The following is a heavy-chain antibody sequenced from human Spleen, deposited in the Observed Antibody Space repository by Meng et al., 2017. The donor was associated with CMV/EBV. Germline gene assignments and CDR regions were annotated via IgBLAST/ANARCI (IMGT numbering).Heavy chain of an antibody. CDR3: AREVDIWSGYPGDGMDV. V-gene: IGHV3-30*04. CDR2: ISYDGTNK. J-gene: IGHJ6*02. Sequence: FTFSSYAMHWVLQAPGMGLEWVAVISYDGTNKYYADSVKGRFTISKDNSKNTLYLQMNSLRAEDTAVYYCAREVDIWSGYPGDGMDVWGQGTTVTVSS. D-gene: IGHD3-3*01. CDR1: FTFSSYA.